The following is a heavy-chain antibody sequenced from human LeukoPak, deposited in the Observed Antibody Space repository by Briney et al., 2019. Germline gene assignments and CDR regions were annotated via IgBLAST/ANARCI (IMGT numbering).Heavy chain of an antibody. V-gene: IGHV4-61*02. D-gene: IGHD3-22*01. CDR3: ARASYSYDINGWVPFDY. Sequence: TLSLTCTVSGNSISSGDNYWSWIRQPAGKGLEWIGRIYTSGSTNYNPSLKSRVTISGDTSKNQFSLRLSSVTAADTAVYYCARASYSYDINGWVPFDYWGQGTLVTVSS. CDR2: IYTSGST. J-gene: IGHJ4*02. CDR1: GNSISSGDNY.